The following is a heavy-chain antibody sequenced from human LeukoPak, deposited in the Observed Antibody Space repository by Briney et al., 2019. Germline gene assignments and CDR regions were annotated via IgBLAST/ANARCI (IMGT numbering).Heavy chain of an antibody. V-gene: IGHV3-7*01. CDR2: MKQDGSEI. Sequence: PGGSLRLSCAASGFTFSSYWMSWVRQAPGKGLEWVANMKQDGSEIYYVDSVKGRFTISRDNAKNSLYLQMNSLRAEDTAVYYCASSIAAATFDYWGQGTLVTVSS. CDR3: ASSIAAATFDY. J-gene: IGHJ4*02. D-gene: IGHD6-13*01. CDR1: GFTFSSYW.